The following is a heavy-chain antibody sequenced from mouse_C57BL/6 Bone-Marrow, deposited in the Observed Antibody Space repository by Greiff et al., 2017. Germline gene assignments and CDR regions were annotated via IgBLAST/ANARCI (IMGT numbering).Heavy chain of an antibody. CDR2: IYPRSGNT. CDR3: AREMITQYYFDY. J-gene: IGHJ2*01. Sequence: QVQLQQSGAELARPGASVKLSCKASGYTFTSYGISWVKQRTGQGLEWIGDIYPRSGNTYYNEKFKGKATLSADKSSSTAYMEIRSLTSEDYSVYFCAREMITQYYFDYWGQGTTLTVSS. CDR1: GYTFTSYG. V-gene: IGHV1-81*01. D-gene: IGHD2-4*01.